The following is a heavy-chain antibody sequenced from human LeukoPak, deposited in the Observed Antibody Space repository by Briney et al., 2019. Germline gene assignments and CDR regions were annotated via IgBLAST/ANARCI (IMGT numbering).Heavy chain of an antibody. CDR2: ISAYNGNT. CDR3: ARNKRAAASYYFDY. D-gene: IGHD6-13*01. CDR1: GYTFTNYG. V-gene: IGHV1-18*01. Sequence: ASVKVSCKASGYTFTNYGISWVRQAPGQGLEWMGWISAYNGNTNYAQKLQGRVTMTTDTSTTTAYMELRSLRSDDTAMYYCARNKRAAASYYFDYWGQGTLVTVSS. J-gene: IGHJ4*02.